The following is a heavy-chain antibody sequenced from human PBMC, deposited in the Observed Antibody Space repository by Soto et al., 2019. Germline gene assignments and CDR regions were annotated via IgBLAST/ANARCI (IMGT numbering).Heavy chain of an antibody. CDR3: ARDLSTYYYGSGSFLGVPLDGMDV. D-gene: IGHD3-10*01. CDR2: IYYSGST. Sequence: SETLSLTCTVSGGSISSYYWSWIRQPPGKGLEWIGYIYYSGSTNYNPSLKSRVTISVDTSKNQFSLKLSSVTAADTAVYYCARDLSTYYYGSGSFLGVPLDGMDVWGQGTTVTVSS. V-gene: IGHV4-59*01. J-gene: IGHJ6*02. CDR1: GGSISSYY.